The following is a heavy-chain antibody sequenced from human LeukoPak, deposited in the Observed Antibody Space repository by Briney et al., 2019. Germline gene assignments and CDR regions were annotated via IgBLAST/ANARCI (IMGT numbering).Heavy chain of an antibody. D-gene: IGHD5-12*01. CDR2: INHSGST. CDR1: GGSFSGYY. V-gene: IGHV4-34*01. Sequence: SETLSLTCAVYGGSFSGYYWGWVRQPPGKGLEWIGEINHSGSTNYNPSLKSRATISVDTSKNQFSLKLSSVTAADTAVYYCARTGAYSGNKSGMDVWGKGTTVTVSS. CDR3: ARTGAYSGNKSGMDV. J-gene: IGHJ6*04.